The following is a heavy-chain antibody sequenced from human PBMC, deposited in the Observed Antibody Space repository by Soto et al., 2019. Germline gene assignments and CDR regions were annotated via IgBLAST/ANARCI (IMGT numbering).Heavy chain of an antibody. CDR1: GFTFSGFC. CDR2: VTGSGGGT. D-gene: IGHD3-16*01. Sequence: EVRLLESGGGLVQPGGSLRLSCAASGFTFSGFCMAWVRQAPGKGLEWVATVTGSGGGTYYADSVKGRFSLSRDNSKNLQYIQMTRLDPDAHAFYFLLKGKGGGILDWFDPWGQGIMVTVSS. CDR3: LKGKGGGILDWFDP. V-gene: IGHV3-23*01. J-gene: IGHJ5*02.